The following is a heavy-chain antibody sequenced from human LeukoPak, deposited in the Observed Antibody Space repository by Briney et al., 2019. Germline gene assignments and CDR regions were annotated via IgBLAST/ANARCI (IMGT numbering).Heavy chain of an antibody. D-gene: IGHD2-2*01. Sequence: GGSLRLSCAASGFTFSSYAMHWVRQAPGKGLEWVAVISYDGSNKYYADSVKGRFTISRDNSKNTLYLQMNSLRAEDTAVYYCARDRGCSSTSCYYYYYGMDVWGQGTTVTVSS. CDR3: ARDRGCSSTSCYYYYYGMDV. J-gene: IGHJ6*02. V-gene: IGHV3-30-3*01. CDR2: ISYDGSNK. CDR1: GFTFSSYA.